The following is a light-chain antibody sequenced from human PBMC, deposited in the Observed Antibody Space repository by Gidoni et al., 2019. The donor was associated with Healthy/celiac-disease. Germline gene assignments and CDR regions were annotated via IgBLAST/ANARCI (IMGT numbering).Light chain of an antibody. CDR3: QKYSSSRT. J-gene: IGKJ1*01. Sequence: IVLTQSPGTLSLSPGERSTLSCMASQTVSSSYLSWYQQKPGQAHRLLIYGASSGAAGIPGRCSGSGCGTYFTITNSRLEHEDVAVYYCQKYSSSRTFGQGTKVEIK. V-gene: IGKV3-20*01. CDR1: QTVSSSY. CDR2: GAS.